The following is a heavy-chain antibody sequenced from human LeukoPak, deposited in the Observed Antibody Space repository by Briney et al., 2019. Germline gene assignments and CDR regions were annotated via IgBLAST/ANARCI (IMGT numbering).Heavy chain of an antibody. CDR3: ARDPHYYDSSGYYNY. J-gene: IGHJ4*02. CDR2: INPNSGGT. Sequence: GESLKISCKGSGYTFTGYYMHWVRQAPGQGLEWMGWINPNSGGTNYAQKFQGRVTMTRDTSISTAYMELSRLRSDDTAVYYCARDPHYYDSSGYYNYWGQGTLVTVSS. V-gene: IGHV1-2*02. D-gene: IGHD3-22*01. CDR1: GYTFTGYY.